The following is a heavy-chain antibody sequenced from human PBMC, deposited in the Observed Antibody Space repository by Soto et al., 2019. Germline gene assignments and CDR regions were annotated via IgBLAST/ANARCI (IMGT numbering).Heavy chain of an antibody. D-gene: IGHD2-15*01. CDR1: GDSISSTRW. J-gene: IGHJ4*02. CDR2: IYHGGST. Sequence: SETLSLTCTVSGDSISSTRWWSWVRQSPGKGLEWIGDIYHGGSTNYNPSLKRRVTMSRDTSKNQFSLKLNSVTAADTAVYYCARTYSGERYFDYRGQGTLVTVSS. V-gene: IGHV4-4*02. CDR3: ARTYSGERYFDY.